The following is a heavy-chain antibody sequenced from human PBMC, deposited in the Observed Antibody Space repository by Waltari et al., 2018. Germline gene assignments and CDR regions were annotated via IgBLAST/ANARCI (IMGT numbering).Heavy chain of an antibody. CDR1: GFTFSSYA. J-gene: IGHJ4*02. Sequence: QVQLVESGGGVVQPGRSLRLSCAAYGFTFSSYAMPCVRQAPGKGLEWVAVISYDGSNKYYADSVKGRFTISRDNSKNTLYLQMNSLRAEDTAVYYCASRGLQQLATFDYWGQGTLVTVSS. D-gene: IGHD6-13*01. CDR2: ISYDGSNK. V-gene: IGHV3-30*01. CDR3: ASRGLQQLATFDY.